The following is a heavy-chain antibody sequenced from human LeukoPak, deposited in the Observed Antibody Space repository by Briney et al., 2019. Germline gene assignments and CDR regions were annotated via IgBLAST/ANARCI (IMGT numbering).Heavy chain of an antibody. J-gene: IGHJ4*02. CDR3: ARLVSGWYFDY. D-gene: IGHD6-19*01. CDR2: IYYSGST. CDR1: GGSVSSGSYY. V-gene: IGHV4-61*01. Sequence: PSETLSLTCTVSGGSVSSGSYYWSWIRQPPGKGLEWIGYIYYSGSTNYNPSLKSRVTISVDTSKNQFSLKLSSVTAADTAVYYCARLVSGWYFDYWGQGTLVTVSS.